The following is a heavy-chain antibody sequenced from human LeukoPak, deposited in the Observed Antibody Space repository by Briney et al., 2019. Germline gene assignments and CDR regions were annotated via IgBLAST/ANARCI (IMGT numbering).Heavy chain of an antibody. CDR2: ISPGGST. CDR1: GFTFTNYA. Sequence: GGSLRLSCAASGFTFTNYAMSWVRQAPGRGLEWVSNISPGGSTNYADSVKGRFTISRDNSKNTLYLQMNSLRAEDTAVYYCVKLVGVGELFWGHFLEDFWGQGTLVTVSS. J-gene: IGHJ4*02. V-gene: IGHV3-23*01. CDR3: VKLVGVGELFWGHFLEDF. D-gene: IGHD3-10*01.